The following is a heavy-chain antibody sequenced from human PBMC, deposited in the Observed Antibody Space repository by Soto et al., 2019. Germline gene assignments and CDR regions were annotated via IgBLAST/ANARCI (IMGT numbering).Heavy chain of an antibody. Sequence: EVQLVESGGGLVQPGGSLRLSCAASGFTFSSYWMHWVRQAPGKGLVWVSRINSDGSSTSYADSVEGRFTISRDNAKTTLYLQMNSLRADDTAIYYCARVQLRSTGWYPWGQGTLVTVSS. CDR1: GFTFSSYW. CDR3: ARVQLRSTGWYP. J-gene: IGHJ5*02. V-gene: IGHV3-74*01. D-gene: IGHD6-19*01. CDR2: INSDGSST.